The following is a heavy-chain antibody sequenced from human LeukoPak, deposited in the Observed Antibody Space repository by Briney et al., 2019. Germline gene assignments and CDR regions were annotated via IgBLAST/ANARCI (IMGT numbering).Heavy chain of an antibody. CDR3: ARDIWFGELWYFDY. J-gene: IGHJ4*02. CDR2: ISAYNGYT. CDR1: GYTFSSYG. D-gene: IGHD3-10*01. Sequence: ASVKVSCKASGYTFSSYGISWVRQAPGQGLEWMGWISAYNGYTNYAQKLQGRVTMTTDTSTSTAYMELRSLRSDDTAVYYCARDIWFGELWYFDYWGQGTLVTVSS. V-gene: IGHV1-18*01.